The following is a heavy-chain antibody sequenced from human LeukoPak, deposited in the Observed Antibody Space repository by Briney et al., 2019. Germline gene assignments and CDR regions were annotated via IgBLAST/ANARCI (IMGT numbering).Heavy chain of an antibody. D-gene: IGHD6-19*01. CDR1: GGTFSSYA. CDR3: ARDYSSGWPHDAFDI. CDR2: IIPIFGTA. J-gene: IGHJ3*02. V-gene: IGHV1-69*01. Sequence: ASVKVSCKASGGTFSSYAIRWVREAPGHGLEWMGGIIPIFGTANYAQKFQGRVTITADESTSTAYMELSSLRSEDTAVYYCARDYSSGWPHDAFDIWGQGTMVTVSS.